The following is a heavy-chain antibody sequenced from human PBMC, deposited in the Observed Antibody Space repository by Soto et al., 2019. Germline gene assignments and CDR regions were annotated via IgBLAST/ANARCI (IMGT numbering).Heavy chain of an antibody. J-gene: IGHJ6*02. CDR3: ARQLIVVLVAATEDYYYYGMDV. V-gene: IGHV1-69*13. CDR1: GGTFSSYA. CDR2: IIPIFGTA. D-gene: IGHD2-15*01. Sequence: ASVKVSCKASGGTFSSYAISWVRQAPGQGLEWMGGIIPIFGTANYAQKFQGRVTITADESTSTAYMELSSLRSEDTAVYYCARQLIVVLVAATEDYYYYGMDVWGQGTTVTVSS.